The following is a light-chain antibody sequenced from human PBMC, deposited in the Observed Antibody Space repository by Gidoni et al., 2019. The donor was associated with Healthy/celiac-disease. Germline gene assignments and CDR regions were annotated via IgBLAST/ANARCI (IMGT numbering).Light chain of an antibody. J-gene: IGLJ2*01. CDR2: GNS. CDR1: RSNIGAGYD. V-gene: IGLV1-40*01. Sequence: QSVLTQPPSVSGAPGLRVTISCTGSRSNIGAGYDVHWYQQLPGTAPKLLIYGNSNRPSGVPDRFSGSKSGTSASLAITGLQAEDEADYYCQSYDSSLSDVVFGGGTKLTVL. CDR3: QSYDSSLSDVV.